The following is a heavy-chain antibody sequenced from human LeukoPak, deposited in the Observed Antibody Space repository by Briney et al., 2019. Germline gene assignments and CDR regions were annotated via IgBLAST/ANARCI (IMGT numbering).Heavy chain of an antibody. CDR1: GCSINSYY. V-gene: IGHV4-59*08. CDR2: IYYSGST. D-gene: IGHD6-19*01. Sequence: PSETLSLTCTVSGCSINSYYWSWIRQPPGKVLEWVGYIYYSGSTSYNPSLKSRVTISVDTSKNQFSLKLNSVTAADTAVYYCARRKNSAWSTDAFDIWGQGTMVTVSS. CDR3: ARRKNSAWSTDAFDI. J-gene: IGHJ3*02.